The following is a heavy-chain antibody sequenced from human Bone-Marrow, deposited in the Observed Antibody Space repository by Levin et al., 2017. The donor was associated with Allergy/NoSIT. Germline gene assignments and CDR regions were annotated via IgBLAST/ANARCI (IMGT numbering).Heavy chain of an antibody. CDR1: GYTFTTYD. CDR2: MSPNSGKT. Sequence: ASVKVSCKASGYTFTTYDINWVRQATGQGLEWLGWMSPNSGKTDYAQKFQGRITLTRDTSITTAYMELSSLRSEDTAVYYCVRGTYILDYWGQGSLLTVSS. D-gene: IGHD3-16*01. CDR3: VRGTYILDY. J-gene: IGHJ4*02. V-gene: IGHV1-8*01.